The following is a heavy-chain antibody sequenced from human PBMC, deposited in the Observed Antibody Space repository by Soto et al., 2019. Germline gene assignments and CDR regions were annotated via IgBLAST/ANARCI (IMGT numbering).Heavy chain of an antibody. J-gene: IGHJ4*02. Sequence: EVQLLESGGGLVQPGGSLRLSCAASGFTFSSYAMSWVRQAPGKGLEWVSAISGSGGSTYYADSVKGRFTISRDNSKNALYLPMNSLRPDDTAVYYCAKVLFGGWLGAASAPTPSYDYWGQRTLVTVCS. CDR2: ISGSGGST. D-gene: IGHD1-26*01. CDR3: AKVLFGGWLGAASAPTPSYDY. V-gene: IGHV3-23*01. CDR1: GFTFSSYA.